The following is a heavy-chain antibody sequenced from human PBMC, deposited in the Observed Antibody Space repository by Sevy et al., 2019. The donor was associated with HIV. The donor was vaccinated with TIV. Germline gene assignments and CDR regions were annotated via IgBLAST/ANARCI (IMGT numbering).Heavy chain of an antibody. Sequence: ASVKVSCKVSGYTLTELSMHWVRQAPGKGLEWMGGFDPEDGETIYAQKFQGRVTMTEDTSTDTAYMELSSLRSEDTXXXXXXXXXXXXXXXXXYAFDIWGQGTMVTVSS. J-gene: IGHJ3*02. CDR2: FDPEDGET. V-gene: IGHV1-24*01. CDR1: GYTLTELS. CDR3: XXXXXXXXXXXXYAFDI.